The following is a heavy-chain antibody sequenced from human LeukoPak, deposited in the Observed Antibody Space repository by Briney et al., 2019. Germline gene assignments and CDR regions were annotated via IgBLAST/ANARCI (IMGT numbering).Heavy chain of an antibody. CDR2: ISGSGGGT. Sequence: PGGSLRLSCAASGFTFSSYAMSWVRQAPGKGLEWVSSISGSGGGTYYTDSVQGRFTMSRDNSKNTLSLQMNSLRAEDTALYYCAKDKLGAGGQSDYWSQGTLVTVSS. V-gene: IGHV3-23*01. CDR1: GFTFSSYA. CDR3: AKDKLGAGGQSDY. D-gene: IGHD6-13*01. J-gene: IGHJ4*02.